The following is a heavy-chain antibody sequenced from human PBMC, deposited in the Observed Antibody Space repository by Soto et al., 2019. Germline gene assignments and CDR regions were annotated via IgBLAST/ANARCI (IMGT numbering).Heavy chain of an antibody. Sequence: EVQLVESGGGLVQPGRSLRLSCAASGFTFDDYAMHWVRQAPGKGPEWVSGISWNSGSIGYADSVKGRFTISRDNAKNCLYLQMNSLRAEDTALYYCAKAHSFYSSSSFDYWGQGTLVTVSS. CDR2: ISWNSGSI. V-gene: IGHV3-9*01. J-gene: IGHJ4*02. D-gene: IGHD6-6*01. CDR3: AKAHSFYSSSSFDY. CDR1: GFTFDDYA.